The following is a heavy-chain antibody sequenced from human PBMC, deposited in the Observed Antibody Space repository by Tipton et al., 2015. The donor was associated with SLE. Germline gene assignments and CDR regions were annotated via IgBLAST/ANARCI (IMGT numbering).Heavy chain of an antibody. J-gene: IGHJ6*03. Sequence: TLSLTCTVSGGSISSYYWSWIRQPPGKGLEWIGYIYYSGSTNYNPSLKSRVTISVDMSKNQFSLKLSSVTAADTAVYYCARERSSTPYYYYYIDVWGKGTTVTVSS. D-gene: IGHD2-2*01. V-gene: IGHV4-59*01. CDR2: IYYSGST. CDR3: ARERSSTPYYYYYIDV. CDR1: GGSISSYY.